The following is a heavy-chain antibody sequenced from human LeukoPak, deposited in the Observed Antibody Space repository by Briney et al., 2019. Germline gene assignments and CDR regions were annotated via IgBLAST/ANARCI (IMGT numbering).Heavy chain of an antibody. J-gene: IGHJ5*02. CDR3: ARVSSTDYYNNRGWFDP. CDR2: IYHSGST. CDR1: GYSISSGYH. D-gene: IGHD3-22*01. Sequence: PSETLSLTCTVSGYSISSGYHWGWIRQPPGKGLEWIGSIYHSGSTYYNPSLKSRVTISVDTSKNQFSLKLRSVTAADTAVYYCARVSSTDYYNNRGWFDPWGQGTLVTVSS. V-gene: IGHV4-38-2*02.